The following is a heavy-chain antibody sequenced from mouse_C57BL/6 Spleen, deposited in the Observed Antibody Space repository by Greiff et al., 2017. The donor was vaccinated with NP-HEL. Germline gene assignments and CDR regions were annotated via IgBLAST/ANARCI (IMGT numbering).Heavy chain of an antibody. CDR1: GYTFTSYG. J-gene: IGHJ4*01. D-gene: IGHD4-1*01. CDR2: IYPRSGNT. Sequence: QVQLKQSGAELARPGASVKLSCKASGYTFTSYGISWVKQRTGQGLEWIGEIYPRSGNTYYNEKFKGKATLTADKSSSTAYMELRSLTSEDSAVYFCARFLTGRAMDYWGQGTSVTVSS. V-gene: IGHV1-81*01. CDR3: ARFLTGRAMDY.